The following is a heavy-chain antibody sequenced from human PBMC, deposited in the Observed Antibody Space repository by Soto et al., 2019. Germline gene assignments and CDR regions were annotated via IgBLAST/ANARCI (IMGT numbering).Heavy chain of an antibody. V-gene: IGHV4-39*01. CDR1: GGSIRSSSYY. J-gene: IGHJ6*02. Sequence: PSETLSLTCTVSGGSIRSSSYYWGWIRQPPGKGLEWIGTIYYSGNTYYNQSLKSRVTLSVDKSKNQFSLRLSSVTAADKAVYYCARHGDYGSGLYYAWYYYNMDVWGQGTSVTVSS. D-gene: IGHD3-10*01. CDR3: ARHGDYGSGLYYAWYYYNMDV. CDR2: IYYSGNT.